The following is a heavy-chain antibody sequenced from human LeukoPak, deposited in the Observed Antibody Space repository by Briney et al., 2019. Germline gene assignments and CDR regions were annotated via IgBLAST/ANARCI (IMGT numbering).Heavy chain of an antibody. CDR3: SRHEDSGSRNRLFDY. CDR1: GGSISSYY. Sequence: PSETLSLTCTVSGGSISSYYWSWIRQPPGKGLEWIGYIYYSGSTNYNPSLKSRVTISVDTSKNQFSLKLSSVTAADTAVYYWSRHEDSGSRNRLFDYWGQGTLVTVSS. CDR2: IYYSGST. J-gene: IGHJ4*02. V-gene: IGHV4-59*08. D-gene: IGHD1-26*01.